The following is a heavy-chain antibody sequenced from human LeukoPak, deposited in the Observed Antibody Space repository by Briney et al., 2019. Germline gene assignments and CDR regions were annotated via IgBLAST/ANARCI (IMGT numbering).Heavy chain of an antibody. CDR1: GFTFSSYW. J-gene: IGHJ4*02. D-gene: IGHD6-13*01. CDR2: ISSSSSTI. V-gene: IGHV3-48*01. CDR3: ARVYGRRSSWYYLDY. Sequence: PGGSLRLSCAASGFTFSSYWMSWVRQAPGKGLEWVSYISSSSSTIYYADSVKGRFTISRDNAKNSLYLQMHRLRAEDTAVYYCARVYGRRSSWYYLDYWGQGTLVTVSS.